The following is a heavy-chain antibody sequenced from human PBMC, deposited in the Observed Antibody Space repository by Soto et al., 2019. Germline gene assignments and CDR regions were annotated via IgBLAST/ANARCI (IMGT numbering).Heavy chain of an antibody. V-gene: IGHV3-23*01. CDR1: GFTFSSYA. Sequence: GGSLRFSRAASGFTFSSYAMSWVRQAPGKGLEWVSAISGSGGSTYYADSVKGRFTISRDNSKNTLYLQMNSLRAEDTAVYYCAKPFWSGYYTAYYYYGMDVWGQGTTVTVSS. J-gene: IGHJ6*02. CDR3: AKPFWSGYYTAYYYYGMDV. D-gene: IGHD3-3*01. CDR2: ISGSGGST.